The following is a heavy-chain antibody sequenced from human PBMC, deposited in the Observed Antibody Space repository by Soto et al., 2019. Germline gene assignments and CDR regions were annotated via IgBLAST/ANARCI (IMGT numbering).Heavy chain of an antibody. J-gene: IGHJ4*02. V-gene: IGHV1-18*01. Sequence: QVQLVQSGAEVKNTGASVEVSCKAAGYTFISYGSSWLLQAPGQGLEWMGWISPYNGKTNFAQTFQGRATMTTDTTTSKASVELRSLRTDSTAVDYWARAGCSTSGLGLLGSGAHGVDIDVWGKGTLVTVSS. CDR2: ISPYNGKT. CDR3: ARAGCSTSGLGLLGSGAHGVDIDV. D-gene: IGHD6-19*01. CDR1: GYTFISYG.